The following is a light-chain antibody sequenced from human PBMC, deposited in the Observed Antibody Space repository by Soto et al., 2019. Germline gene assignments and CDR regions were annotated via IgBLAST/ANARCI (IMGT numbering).Light chain of an antibody. V-gene: IGKV3-20*01. Sequence: EIVLTQSPATPSLSPGERATLSCRASQSVGTSYLAWYQQRPGQAPRLLISGSSTRAAGIPDRFSGSGSGTEFTLTITRLEPEDFAVYYCQQYGRSPFSFGPGTKVDF. CDR2: GSS. J-gene: IGKJ3*01. CDR3: QQYGRSPFS. CDR1: QSVGTSY.